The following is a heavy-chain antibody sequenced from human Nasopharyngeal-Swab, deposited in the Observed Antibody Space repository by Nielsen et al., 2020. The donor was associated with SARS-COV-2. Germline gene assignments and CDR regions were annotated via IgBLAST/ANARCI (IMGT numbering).Heavy chain of an antibody. CDR1: GGSFSGYF. Sequence: SETLSLTCAVYGGSFSGYFWSWIRQPPGNGLEWIGEINHSGSTTYNPSLKSRVTISVDTSKNQFSLKLSSVTAADTAVYYCAQWEEATERNYWGQGTLVTVSS. CDR2: INHSGST. J-gene: IGHJ4*02. D-gene: IGHD1-26*01. V-gene: IGHV4-34*01. CDR3: AQWEEATERNY.